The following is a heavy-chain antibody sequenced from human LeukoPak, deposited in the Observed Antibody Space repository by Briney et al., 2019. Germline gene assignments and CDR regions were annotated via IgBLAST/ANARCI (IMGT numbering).Heavy chain of an antibody. CDR3: ARSYYDFWSGYYPDY. V-gene: IGHV4-38-2*02. J-gene: IGHJ4*02. D-gene: IGHD3-3*01. CDR1: GYSISSGYY. Sequence: SETLSLTCTVSGYSISSGYYWGWIRQPPGKGLEWIGSIYYSGSTYYNPSLKSRVTISVDASKNQFSLKLSSVTAADTAVYYCARSYYDFWSGYYPDYWGQGTLVTVSS. CDR2: IYYSGST.